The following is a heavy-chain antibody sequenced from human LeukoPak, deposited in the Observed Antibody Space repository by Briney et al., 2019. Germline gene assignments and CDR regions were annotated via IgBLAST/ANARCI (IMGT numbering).Heavy chain of an antibody. J-gene: IGHJ4*02. CDR3: AKDLSSGYPYYFDY. CDR2: ISASGGTT. Sequence: PGGSLRLSCAASGFTFSSYAMSWVRQAPGKGLECVSDISASGGTTYYADSVKGRFTISRDNSKNTLYLQMNSLRAEDTAVYYCAKDLSSGYPYYFDYWGQGTLVTVSS. CDR1: GFTFSSYA. V-gene: IGHV3-23*01. D-gene: IGHD3-22*01.